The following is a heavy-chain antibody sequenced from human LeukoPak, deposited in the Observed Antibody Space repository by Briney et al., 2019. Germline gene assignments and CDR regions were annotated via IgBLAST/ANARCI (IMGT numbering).Heavy chain of an antibody. CDR3: ARQVAVAGKYWYFDL. V-gene: IGHV4-34*01. J-gene: IGHJ2*01. Sequence: SETLSLTCAVYGGSFSGYYWSWIRQPPGKGLEWIGEINHSGSTNYNPSLKSRVTISVDTSKNQFSLKLSSVTAADTAVYYCARQVAVAGKYWYFDLWGRGTLVTVSS. D-gene: IGHD6-19*01. CDR1: GGSFSGYY. CDR2: INHSGST.